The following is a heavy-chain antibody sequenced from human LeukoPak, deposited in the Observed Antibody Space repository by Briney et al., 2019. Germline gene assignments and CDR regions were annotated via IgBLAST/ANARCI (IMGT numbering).Heavy chain of an antibody. CDR3: ARHTSGWHDAFDI. D-gene: IGHD6-19*01. CDR2: IYYSGST. CDR1: GGSISSSSYY. J-gene: IGHJ3*02. Sequence: SETLSLTCTVSGGSISSSSYYWGWIRQPPGKGLEWVVSIYYSGSTYYNPSLKSRVTISVDTSKSQFSLRLSSVTAADTAVYYCARHTSGWHDAFDIWGQGTMVTVSS. V-gene: IGHV4-39*01.